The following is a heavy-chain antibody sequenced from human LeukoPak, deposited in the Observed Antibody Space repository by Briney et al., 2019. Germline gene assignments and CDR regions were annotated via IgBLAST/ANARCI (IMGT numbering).Heavy chain of an antibody. Sequence: GGSLRLSCAASGFTFDDYAMHWVRQAPGKGLEWVAVISWDSGKIGYADSVKGRFTICRHNSKNSLYLQMHSLSAEATALSYCAKDRSRGVALPSSGMDVWGHGTTVTVSS. J-gene: IGHJ6*02. CDR1: GFTFDDYA. CDR3: AKDRSRGVALPSSGMDV. D-gene: IGHD2-15*01. V-gene: IGHV3-9*01. CDR2: ISWDSGKI.